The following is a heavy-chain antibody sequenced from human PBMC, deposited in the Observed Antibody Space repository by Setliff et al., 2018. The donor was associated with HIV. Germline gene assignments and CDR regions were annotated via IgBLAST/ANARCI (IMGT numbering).Heavy chain of an antibody. CDR2: IYTSGST. D-gene: IGHD3-9*01. CDR1: GGSVSTSSYS. J-gene: IGHJ6*02. V-gene: IGHV4-61*09. Sequence: PSETLSLTCTVSGGSVSTSSYSWSWIRRPAGKGLEWIGHIYTSGSTNYNPSLKSRVTISVDTSKNQFSLKLSSVTAADTAVYYCARTDWARTSYYYYYGMNVWGQGTTVTVSS. CDR3: ARTDWARTSYYYYYGMNV.